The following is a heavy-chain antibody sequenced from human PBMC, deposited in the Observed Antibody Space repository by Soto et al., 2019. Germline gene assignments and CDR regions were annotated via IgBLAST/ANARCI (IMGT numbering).Heavy chain of an antibody. CDR1: GYAFNTFG. J-gene: IGHJ6*01. CDR3: ARGLGKYFGVNDF. D-gene: IGHD2-8*01. CDR2: VSGYSDKR. V-gene: IGHV1-18*01. Sequence: ASVKVSCKVSGYAFNTFGITWVRQAPGQGLEWMGCVSGYSDKRDYSRKLQDRITLTADPSTTTSYMELRSLTSDDTAVYFCARGLGKYFGVNDFWG.